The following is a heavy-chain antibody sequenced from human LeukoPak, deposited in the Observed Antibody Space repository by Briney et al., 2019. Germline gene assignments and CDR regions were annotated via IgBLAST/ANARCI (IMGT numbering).Heavy chain of an antibody. CDR1: GFTFSSYE. J-gene: IGHJ4*02. CDR3: ARDPWIQLESFDY. D-gene: IGHD5-18*01. V-gene: IGHV3-48*03. CDR2: ISSNGKDI. Sequence: PGGSLRLSCAASGFTFSSYEMNWVRQAPGKGLEWIAYISSNGKDINYADSVRGRFTISRDNDKNSLYLQMNSLRGEDTAVYYCARDPWIQLESFDYWGQGTLVTVSS.